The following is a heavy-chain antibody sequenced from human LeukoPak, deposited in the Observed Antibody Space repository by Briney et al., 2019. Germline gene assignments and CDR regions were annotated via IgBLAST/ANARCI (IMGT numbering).Heavy chain of an antibody. D-gene: IGHD6-13*01. CDR3: ARAYPPYRAAAGTFDY. CDR1: GFTFSSFG. Sequence: PGTSLRLSCTASGFTFSSFGMHWVRQAPGKGLEWVAVIWYDGSHEYYGDSVKGRFTISRDNAKNSLYLQMNSLRAEDTAVYYCARAYPPYRAAAGTFDYWGQGTLVTVSS. J-gene: IGHJ4*02. V-gene: IGHV3-33*01. CDR2: IWYDGSHE.